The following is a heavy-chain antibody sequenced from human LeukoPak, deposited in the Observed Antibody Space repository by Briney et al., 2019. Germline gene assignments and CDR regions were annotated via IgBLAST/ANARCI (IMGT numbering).Heavy chain of an antibody. CDR1: GFNFSSYA. V-gene: IGHV3-30*04. D-gene: IGHD4-17*01. CDR3: ARDAGIGDYGFDY. J-gene: IGHJ4*02. Sequence: GRSLRLSCAASGFNFSSYAMHWVRQAPGKGLEWVAVISYDGSNKYYADSVKGRFTISRDNSKNTLYLQMNSLRAEDTAVYYCARDAGIGDYGFDYWGQGTLVTVSS. CDR2: ISYDGSNK.